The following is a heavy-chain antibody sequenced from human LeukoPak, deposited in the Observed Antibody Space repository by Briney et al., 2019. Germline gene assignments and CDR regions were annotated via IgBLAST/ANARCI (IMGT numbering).Heavy chain of an antibody. CDR3: AKGGYSSHFDY. CDR1: GFTFSNYA. J-gene: IGHJ4*02. Sequence: GGSLRLSCAASGFTFSNYAMSWVRQAPGKGLEWVSSISGSGASTYYADSVKGRFTISRDNSKNTLYLQLNSLRAGDTAVYYCAKGGYSSHFDYWGQGTLVTVSS. CDR2: ISGSGAST. V-gene: IGHV3-23*01. D-gene: IGHD5-18*01.